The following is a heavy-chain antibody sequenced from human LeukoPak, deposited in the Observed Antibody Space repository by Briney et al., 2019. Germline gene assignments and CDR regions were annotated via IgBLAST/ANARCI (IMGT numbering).Heavy chain of an antibody. V-gene: IGHV4-59*01. CDR3: ARSRAYDYHFDN. J-gene: IGHJ4*02. Sequence: SETLSLTCTVSGGSISSYFWSWIRQPPGKGLEWIGYIHDSGGSANYNPSLKSRVTISVDTSKNQFSLKLTSVTAADTAVYYCARSRAYDYHFDNWGQGTLVTVSS. CDR1: GGSISSYF. D-gene: IGHD5-12*01. CDR2: IHDSGGSA.